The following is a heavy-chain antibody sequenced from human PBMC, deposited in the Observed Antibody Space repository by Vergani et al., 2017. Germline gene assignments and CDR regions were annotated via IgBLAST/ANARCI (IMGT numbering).Heavy chain of an antibody. CDR3: FYRKTEWRTTGCFYPCYYYYYMYV. J-gene: IGHJ6*03. CDR1: GFSLNTRGVS. D-gene: IGHD1-7*01. V-gene: IGHV2-5*04. CDR2: IYWNDDQ. Sequence: QIPLKESGPTLVKPTQTLTLTCTFSGFSLNTRGVSVAWIRQPPGKALDWLALIYWNDDQHYSPSLNNRFTITKETSKNQVVLTMTNMAYVDTGTYYCFYRKTEWRTTGCFYPCYYYYYMYVWVKGTTVTVSS.